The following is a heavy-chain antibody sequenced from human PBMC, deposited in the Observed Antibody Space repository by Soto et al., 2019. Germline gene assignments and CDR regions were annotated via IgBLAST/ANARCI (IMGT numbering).Heavy chain of an antibody. CDR2: IYWDDDK. Sequence: QITLKESGPTLVKPTQTLTLTCTFSGFSLSTGGVGVGWIRQPPGKALECLALIYWDDDKHYSPSLKSRLTITQDTSKNQVVLTMTNMDPVDTATYYCARAYSSSWYVSNAFDVWGQGTMVTVSS. J-gene: IGHJ3*01. V-gene: IGHV2-5*02. CDR1: GFSLSTGGVG. CDR3: ARAYSSSWYVSNAFDV. D-gene: IGHD6-13*01.